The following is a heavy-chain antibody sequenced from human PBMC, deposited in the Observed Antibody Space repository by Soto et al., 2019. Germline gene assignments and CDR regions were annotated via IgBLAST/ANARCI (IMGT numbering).Heavy chain of an antibody. D-gene: IGHD3-22*01. J-gene: IGHJ5*02. CDR1: GYTFSNYG. V-gene: IGHV1-18*04. CDR2: ISGYNGNT. Sequence: GTSVKVSCKASGYTFSNYGVTWLLKAPGQGLEWMGWISGYNGNTNYAQKLQGRVTITADESTSTAYMELTSLRSEDAAVYYCTRDLYYFDSSAYYGHNWFEPWGQGTRVTVSS. CDR3: TRDLYYFDSSAYYGHNWFEP.